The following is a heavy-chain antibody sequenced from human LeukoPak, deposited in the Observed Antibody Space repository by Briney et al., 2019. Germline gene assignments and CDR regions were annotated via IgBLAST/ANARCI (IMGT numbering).Heavy chain of an antibody. CDR2: IIPIFGTA. J-gene: IGHJ6*03. Sequence: VKVSCKASGGTFSSYAISWVRQAPGQGLEWMGRIIPIFGTANYAQKFQGRVTITTDESTSTAYMELSSLRSEDTAVYYCARVRPKGRGSNRYYYYYYYMDVWGKGTTVTVSS. CDR1: GGTFSSYA. D-gene: IGHD1-1*01. V-gene: IGHV1-69*05. CDR3: ARVRPKGRGSNRYYYYYYYMDV.